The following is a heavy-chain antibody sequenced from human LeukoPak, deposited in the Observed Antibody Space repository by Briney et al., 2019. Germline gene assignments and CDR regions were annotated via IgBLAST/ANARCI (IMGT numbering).Heavy chain of an antibody. CDR1: GGSISSYY. V-gene: IGHV4-59*01. D-gene: IGHD3-22*01. J-gene: IGHJ4*02. CDR2: IYYSGST. Sequence: PSETLSLTCTVSGGSISSYYWSWIRQPPGKGLEWIGYIYYSGSTNYNPSLKSRVTISVDTSKNQFSLKLSSVTAADTAVYYCARIQVGSSGYYDYWGQGTLVTVSS. CDR3: ARIQVGSSGYYDY.